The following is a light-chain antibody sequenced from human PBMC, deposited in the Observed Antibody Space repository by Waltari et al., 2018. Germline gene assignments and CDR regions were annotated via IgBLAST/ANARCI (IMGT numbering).Light chain of an antibody. CDR3: QHYYTSPPT. J-gene: IGKJ4*01. V-gene: IGKV4-1*01. Sequence: DIVMTQSPDSLAVSLGERATINCKSSQSVLSSSDNKNYLAWYQQKPGQPPKLFIYWSSTRESGLPDRFSGSGSGTDFALTISSLQAEDVAVYYCQHYYTSPPTFGGGTKVEIK. CDR2: WSS. CDR1: QSVLSSSDNKNY.